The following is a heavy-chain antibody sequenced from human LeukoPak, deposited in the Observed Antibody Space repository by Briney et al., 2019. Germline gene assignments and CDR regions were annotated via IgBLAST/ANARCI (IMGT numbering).Heavy chain of an antibody. J-gene: IGHJ6*03. CDR2: INWNGGST. CDR3: ARGGRYSSSSYYYYYYMDV. D-gene: IGHD6-6*01. CDR1: GFTVSSNY. Sequence: GGSLRLSCAASGFTVSSNYMSWVRQAPGKGLEWVSGINWNGGSTGYADAVKGLFTISRNNAKNSLYLQMNSLRAEDTALYYCARGGRYSSSSYYYYYYMDVWGKGTTVTVSS. V-gene: IGHV3-20*04.